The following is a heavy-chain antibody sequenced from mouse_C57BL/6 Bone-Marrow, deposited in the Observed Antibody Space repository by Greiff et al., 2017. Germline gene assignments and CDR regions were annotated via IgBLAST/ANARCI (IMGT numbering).Heavy chain of an antibody. CDR2: IHPNSGST. CDR3: ARAWTNYAMDY. CDR1: GYTFTSYW. J-gene: IGHJ4*01. Sequence: VQLQQPGAELVKPGASVKLSCKASGYTFTSYWMHWVKQRPGQGLEWIGMIHPNSGSTNYNEKFKSKATLTVDKSSSTAYRQLSSLTSEDSAVYYCARAWTNYAMDYCCQGTSVTVSS. V-gene: IGHV1-64*01.